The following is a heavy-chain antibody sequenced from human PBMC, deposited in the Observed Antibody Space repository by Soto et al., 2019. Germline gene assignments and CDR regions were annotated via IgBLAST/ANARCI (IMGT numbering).Heavy chain of an antibody. D-gene: IGHD2-15*01. CDR1: GFTFSSYA. Sequence: QVQLVESGGGVVQPGRSLRLSCAASGFTFSSYAMHWVRQAPGKGLEWVAVISYDGSNIYYADSVKGRFTISRDNSKNTLYLQMNSLRAEDTAVYYCAREFGYCSGGSCYSWNYYYYGMDVWGQGTTVTVSS. CDR3: AREFGYCSGGSCYSWNYYYYGMDV. CDR2: ISYDGSNI. J-gene: IGHJ6*02. V-gene: IGHV3-30-3*01.